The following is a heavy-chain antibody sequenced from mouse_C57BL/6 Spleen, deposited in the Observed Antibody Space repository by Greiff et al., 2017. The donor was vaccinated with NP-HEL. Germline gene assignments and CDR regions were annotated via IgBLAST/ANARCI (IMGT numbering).Heavy chain of an antibody. J-gene: IGHJ4*01. CDR2: ISDGGSYT. Sequence: DVQLVESGGGLVKPGGSLKLSCAASGFTFSSYAMSWVRQTPEKRLEWVATISDGGSYTYYPDNVKGRFTISRDNAKNNLYLQMSHLKSEDTAMYYCARDYGGAMDYWGQGTSVTVSS. CDR3: ARDYGGAMDY. D-gene: IGHD1-2*01. CDR1: GFTFSSYA. V-gene: IGHV5-4*01.